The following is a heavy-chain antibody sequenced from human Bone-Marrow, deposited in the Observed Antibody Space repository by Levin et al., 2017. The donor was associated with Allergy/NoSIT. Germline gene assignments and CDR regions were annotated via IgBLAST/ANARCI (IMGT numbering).Heavy chain of an antibody. CDR1: SGSISSPY. CDR2: IYYSGGI. J-gene: IGHJ4*02. D-gene: IGHD5-12*01. V-gene: IGHV4-59*08. Sequence: PSQTLSLTCNVSSGSISSPYWSWIRQSPGKGLEWIGYIYYSGGIDYNPSLQTRVTISIDTSKNQISLKLRSVTAADTAVYYCARHLGSGYYSPFGFWGQGTLVTVSS. CDR3: ARHLGSGYYSPFGF.